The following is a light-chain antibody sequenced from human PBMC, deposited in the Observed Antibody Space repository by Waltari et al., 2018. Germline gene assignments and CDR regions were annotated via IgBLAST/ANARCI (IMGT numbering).Light chain of an antibody. Sequence: DIQMTQSPSSLSASVGDRVTITCRASQVITNSLAWFQKKPGEAPRSLIYAASTLQSGVPSRFSGSGSGTDFTLTISSLQPEDSATYYCQQLKSYPLTFGGGTKVEI. CDR2: AAS. CDR3: QQLKSYPLT. CDR1: QVITNS. V-gene: IGKV1-16*01. J-gene: IGKJ4*01.